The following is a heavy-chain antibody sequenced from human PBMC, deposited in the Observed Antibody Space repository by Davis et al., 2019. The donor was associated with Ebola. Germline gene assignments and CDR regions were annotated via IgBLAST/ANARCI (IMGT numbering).Heavy chain of an antibody. CDR3: AKDQGGYYGDSRSGWYCFDY. Sequence: PGGSLRLSCEASGFTFSTYSMNWGRQAPGKGLEWVAVISYDGSNKYYADSVKGRFTISRDNSKNTLYLQMNSLRAEDTAVYYCAKDQGGYYGDSRSGWYCFDYWGQGTLVTVSS. CDR1: GFTFSTYS. J-gene: IGHJ4*02. D-gene: IGHD4-17*01. CDR2: ISYDGSNK. V-gene: IGHV3-30*18.